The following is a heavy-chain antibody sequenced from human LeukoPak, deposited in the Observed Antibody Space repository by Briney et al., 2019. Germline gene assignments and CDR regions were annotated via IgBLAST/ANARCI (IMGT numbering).Heavy chain of an antibody. D-gene: IGHD5-12*01. CDR1: GGTFSNYA. J-gene: IGHJ4*02. Sequence: SVKVSCKASGGTFSNYAISWVRQAPGQGLEWMGGIIPLFGAANFAQKFQGRVTFTADKTTSTAYIELSSLRSEDTAVYYCASRSPYSGYDLYDYWGQGTLVTVS. V-gene: IGHV1-69*06. CDR3: ASRSPYSGYDLYDY. CDR2: IIPLFGAA.